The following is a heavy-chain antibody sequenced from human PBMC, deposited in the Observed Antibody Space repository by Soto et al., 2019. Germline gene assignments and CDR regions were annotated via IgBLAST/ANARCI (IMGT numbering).Heavy chain of an antibody. CDR2: ISSSSSTI. CDR1: GFTFSSYS. CDR3: ARGDSGYDSDAFDI. D-gene: IGHD5-12*01. V-gene: IGHV3-48*04. Sequence: GGSLRLSCAASGFTFSSYSMNWVRQAPGKGLEWVSYISSSSSTIYYADSVKGRFTISRDNAKNSLYLQMNSLRAEDTAVYYCARGDSGYDSDAFDIWGQGTMVTVSS. J-gene: IGHJ3*02.